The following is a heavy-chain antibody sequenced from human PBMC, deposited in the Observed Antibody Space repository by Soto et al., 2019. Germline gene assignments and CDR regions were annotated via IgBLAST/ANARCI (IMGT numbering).Heavy chain of an antibody. J-gene: IGHJ6*02. D-gene: IGHD3-3*01. CDR1: GGSFSGYY. Sequence: NPSETLSLTCAVYGGSFSGYYWSWIRQPPGKGLEWIGEINHSGSTNYNPSLKSRVTISVDTSKNQFSLKLSSVTAADTAVYYCARARHDFWSGYREDYYYGMDVWGQGTTVTVSS. CDR3: ARARHDFWSGYREDYYYGMDV. V-gene: IGHV4-34*01. CDR2: INHSGST.